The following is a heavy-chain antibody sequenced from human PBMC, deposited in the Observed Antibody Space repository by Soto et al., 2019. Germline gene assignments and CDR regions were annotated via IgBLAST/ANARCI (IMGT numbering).Heavy chain of an antibody. D-gene: IGHD3-22*01. CDR3: ARVTYYYDSSGQGVGFLDY. CDR2: IYYSGST. J-gene: IGHJ4*02. Sequence: PSETLSLTCTVSGGSISSGGYYCSWIRQHPGKGLEWIGYIYYSGSTYYNPSLKSRVTISVDTSKNQFSLKLSSVTAADTAVYYCARVTYYYDSSGQGVGFLDYWGQGTLVTVSS. V-gene: IGHV4-31*03. CDR1: GGSISSGGYY.